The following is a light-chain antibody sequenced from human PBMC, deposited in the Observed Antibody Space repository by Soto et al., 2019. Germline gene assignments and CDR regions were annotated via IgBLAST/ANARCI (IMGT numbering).Light chain of an antibody. CDR1: QSVNSRY. CDR3: QQYTLSRFT. J-gene: IGKJ3*01. Sequence: EIVLTQSPGTLSLSPGERATLSCRASQSVNSRYLAWYQQKPGQAPRLLIYGASSRATGIPDRFSGSVSGTDFSLTISRLESEDFAVYYCQQYTLSRFTFGPGTKVYIK. CDR2: GAS. V-gene: IGKV3-20*01.